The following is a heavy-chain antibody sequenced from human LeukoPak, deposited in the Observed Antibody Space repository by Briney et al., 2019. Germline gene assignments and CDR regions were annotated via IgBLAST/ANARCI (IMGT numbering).Heavy chain of an antibody. CDR1: GGSIGSGDYY. V-gene: IGHV4-30-4*01. Sequence: PSETLSLTCTVSGGSIGSGDYYWSWIRQPPGKGLEWIGYIYYSGSTYYNPSLKSRVTISVDTSKNQFSLKLSSVTAADTAVYYCARGSNYYYYYGMDVWGQGTTVTVSS. D-gene: IGHD2-2*01. CDR2: IYYSGST. J-gene: IGHJ6*02. CDR3: ARGSNYYYYYGMDV.